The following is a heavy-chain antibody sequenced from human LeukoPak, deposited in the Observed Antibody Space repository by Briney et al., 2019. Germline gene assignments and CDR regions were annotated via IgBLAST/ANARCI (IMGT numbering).Heavy chain of an antibody. CDR2: INHSGST. CDR1: GGSFSGYY. J-gene: IGHJ6*02. CDR3: ARARYSSSWYDYYYGMDV. D-gene: IGHD6-13*01. Sequence: PSETLSLTCAVYGGSFSGYYWSWIRQPPGKGLERIGEINHSGSTNYNPSLKSRVTISVDMSKNQFSLKLSSVTAADTAVYYCARARYSSSWYDYYYGMDVWGQGTTVTVSS. V-gene: IGHV4-34*01.